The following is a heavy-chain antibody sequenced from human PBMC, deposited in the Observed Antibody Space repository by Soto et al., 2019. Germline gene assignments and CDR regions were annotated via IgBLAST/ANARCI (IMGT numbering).Heavy chain of an antibody. Sequence: PSETLSLTRTVSGGSISSYYWSWIRQPPGKGLEWIGYIYYSGSTNYNPSLKSRVTISVDTSKNQFSLRLSSVTAADTAVYYCARTPTTVAGICYFDYWGQGTLVTVSS. CDR3: ARTPTTVAGICYFDY. V-gene: IGHV4-59*12. D-gene: IGHD6-19*01. CDR1: GGSISSYY. CDR2: IYYSGST. J-gene: IGHJ4*02.